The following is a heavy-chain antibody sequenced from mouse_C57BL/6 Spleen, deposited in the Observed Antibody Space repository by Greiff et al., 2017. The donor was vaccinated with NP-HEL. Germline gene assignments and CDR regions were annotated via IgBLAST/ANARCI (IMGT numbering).Heavy chain of an antibody. D-gene: IGHD4-1*01. J-gene: IGHJ4*01. Sequence: EVKLVESGGGLVQPKGSLKLSCAASGFSFNTYAMNWVRQAPGKGLEWVARIRSKSNNYATYYADSVKARFTISRDDSESMLYLQMNNLKTEDTAMYYGVRHDWDPYYAMDYWGQGTSVTVSS. V-gene: IGHV10-1*01. CDR1: GFSFNTYA. CDR3: VRHDWDPYYAMDY. CDR2: IRSKSNNYAT.